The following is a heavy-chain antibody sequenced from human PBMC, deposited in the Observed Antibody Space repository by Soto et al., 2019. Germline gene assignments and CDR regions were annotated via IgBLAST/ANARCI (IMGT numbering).Heavy chain of an antibody. CDR3: ARDSGGSYNWFDP. Sequence: SETLSLTCTVSGGSISSYYWSWIRQLPGKGLEWIGYISYSGRTNYNPSLKSRVTISVDTSKNQFSLKLSSVTAADTAVYYCARDSGGSYNWFDPWGQGTLVTVSS. V-gene: IGHV4-59*01. CDR2: ISYSGRT. D-gene: IGHD2-15*01. J-gene: IGHJ5*02. CDR1: GGSISSYY.